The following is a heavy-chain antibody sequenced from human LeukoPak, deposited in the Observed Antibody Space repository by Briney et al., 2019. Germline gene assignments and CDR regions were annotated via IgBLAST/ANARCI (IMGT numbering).Heavy chain of an antibody. Sequence: GGSLRLSCAASGFTFSSYWMSWVRQAPGKGLEWVANIKQDGSEKYYVDSVKGRFTISRDNAKNSLYLQMNSLRAEDTAVYYCARGRRFGELLNYYGMDVWGQGTTVTVSS. D-gene: IGHD3-10*01. V-gene: IGHV3-7*01. CDR2: IKQDGSEK. CDR1: GFTFSSYW. CDR3: ARGRRFGELLNYYGMDV. J-gene: IGHJ6*02.